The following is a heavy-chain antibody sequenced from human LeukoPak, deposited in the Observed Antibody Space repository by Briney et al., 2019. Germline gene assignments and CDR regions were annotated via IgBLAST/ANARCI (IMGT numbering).Heavy chain of an antibody. V-gene: IGHV4-59*08. D-gene: IGHD5-18*01. CDR3: ARLPTVVDTAMVYVDY. J-gene: IGHJ4*02. CDR1: GGSISSYY. Sequence: SETLSLTCTVSGGSISSYYWSWIRQPPGKGLEWIGYIYYSGSTNYNPSLKSRVTISVDTSKNQFSLKLSSVTAADTAVYYCARLPTVVDTAMVYVDYWGQGTLVTVSS. CDR2: IYYSGST.